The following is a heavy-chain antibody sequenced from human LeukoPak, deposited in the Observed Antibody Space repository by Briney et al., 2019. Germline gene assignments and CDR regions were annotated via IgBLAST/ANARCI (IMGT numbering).Heavy chain of an antibody. D-gene: IGHD6-13*01. J-gene: IGHJ3*02. CDR3: ARNFIAAAVLDAFDI. CDR1: GFTFSSYS. CDR2: ISSSSSYI. Sequence: GGSLRLSCAASGFTFSSYSMNWVRQAPGKGLEWVSSISSSSSYIYYADSVKGRFTISRDNAKNSLYLQMNSLRAEDTAVYYCARNFIAAAVLDAFDIWGQGTMVTVSS. V-gene: IGHV3-21*01.